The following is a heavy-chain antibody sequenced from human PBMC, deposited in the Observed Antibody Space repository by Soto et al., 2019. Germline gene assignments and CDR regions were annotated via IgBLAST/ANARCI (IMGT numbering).Heavy chain of an antibody. J-gene: IGHJ4*02. Sequence: ASVKVSCKASGYTFTSYAMHWVRQAPGQRLEWMGWINAGNGNTKYSQKFQGRVTITRDTSASTAYMELSSLRSEDTALYYCVSYGSGTYYSGYSFDFWSQGSLVTVSS. CDR3: VSYGSGTYYSGYSFDF. CDR2: INAGNGNT. CDR1: GYTFTSYA. D-gene: IGHD3-10*01. V-gene: IGHV1-3*01.